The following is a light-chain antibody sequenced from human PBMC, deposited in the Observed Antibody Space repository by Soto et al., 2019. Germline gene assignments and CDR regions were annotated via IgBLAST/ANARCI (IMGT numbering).Light chain of an antibody. CDR1: QRVSNY. CDR3: QHLKT. J-gene: IGKJ5*01. Sequence: EIVLTQSPATLSLSPGERATLSCRASQRVSNYLAWYQHKPGQAPRLLIDNAANRATGIPTRFSGTGSGTDFTLSINTLEPEDFAVYYCQHLKTFGQGTRLEIK. CDR2: NAA. V-gene: IGKV3-11*01.